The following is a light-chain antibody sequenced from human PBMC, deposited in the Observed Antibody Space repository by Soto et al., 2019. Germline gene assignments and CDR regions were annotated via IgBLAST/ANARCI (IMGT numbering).Light chain of an antibody. Sequence: EIVMTQSPATLSVSPGASSTLSCRAGQNIHTNLAWYQQKPGQAPRLLFYGASTGATGLPARFSGSGSGTEFTLTINSLQAEDCAVYYCQQRGTVGPGTKVDIK. CDR3: QQRGT. J-gene: IGKJ3*01. CDR1: QNIHTN. V-gene: IGKV3-15*01. CDR2: GAS.